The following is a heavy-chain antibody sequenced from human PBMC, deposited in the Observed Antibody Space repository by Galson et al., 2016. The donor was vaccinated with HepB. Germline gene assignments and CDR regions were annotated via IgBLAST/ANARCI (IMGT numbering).Heavy chain of an antibody. CDR2: ISSSSSYI. J-gene: IGHJ6*02. CDR3: ARAPIEVDGMRHYYYGMDV. CDR1: GFTFSSYV. V-gene: IGHV3-21*01. D-gene: IGHD6-13*01. Sequence: SLRLSCAASGFTFSSYVMSWVRQAPGKGLEWVAYISSSSSYIYYADSVKGRFTISRDNAKKSLYLQMNSLRAEDTAVYYCARAPIEVDGMRHYYYGMDVWGQGTTVTVSS.